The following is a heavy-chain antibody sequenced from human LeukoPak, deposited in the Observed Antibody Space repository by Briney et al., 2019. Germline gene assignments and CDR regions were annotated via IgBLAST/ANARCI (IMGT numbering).Heavy chain of an antibody. J-gene: IGHJ6*02. CDR1: GGSLSSYY. Sequence: PSETLSLTCTVSGGSLSSYYWSWIRQPPGKGLEWIGYIYYSGSTNYNPSLKSRVTISVDTSKNQFSLKLSSVTAADTAVYYCARRTSISRGYYAMDVWGQGTAVTVSS. D-gene: IGHD2-2*01. V-gene: IGHV4-59*08. CDR2: IYYSGST. CDR3: ARRTSISRGYYAMDV.